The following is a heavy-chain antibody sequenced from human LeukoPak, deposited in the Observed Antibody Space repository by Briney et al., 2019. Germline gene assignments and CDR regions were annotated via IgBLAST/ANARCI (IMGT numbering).Heavy chain of an antibody. CDR2: MNPNSGNT. Sequence: ASVKVSCKASGYTFTSYDINWVRQATGRGLEWMGWMNPNSGNTGYAQKFQGRVTITRNTSISTAYMELSSLRSEDTAVYYCARDGEGQNWFDPWGQGTLVTVSS. CDR3: ARDGEGQNWFDP. J-gene: IGHJ5*02. V-gene: IGHV1-8*03. CDR1: GYTFTSYD. D-gene: IGHD5-24*01.